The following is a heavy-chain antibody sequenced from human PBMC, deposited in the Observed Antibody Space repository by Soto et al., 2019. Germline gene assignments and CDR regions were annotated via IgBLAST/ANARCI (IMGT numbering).Heavy chain of an antibody. D-gene: IGHD3-9*01. CDR1: GGTLSSYA. V-gene: IGHV1-69*13. CDR3: ARDKSVDFDWLSRSYYYYGMDV. J-gene: IGHJ6*02. Sequence: SVKVSCKASGGTLSSYAISWVRQAPGQGLEWMGGIIPIFGTANYAQKFQGRVTITADESTSTAYMELSSLRSEDTAVYYCARDKSVDFDWLSRSYYYYGMDVWGQGTTVTVSS. CDR2: IIPIFGTA.